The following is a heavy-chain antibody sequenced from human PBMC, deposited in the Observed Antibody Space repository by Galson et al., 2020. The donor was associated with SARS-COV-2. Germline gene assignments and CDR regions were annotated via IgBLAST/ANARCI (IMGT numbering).Heavy chain of an antibody. J-gene: IGHJ3*02. CDR2: FDPEDGET. Sequence: RQAPGKGLEWMGGFDPEDGETIYAQKFQGRVTMTEDTSTDTAYMELSSLRSEDTAVYYCATPTDRTTVTTLDAFDIWGQGTMVTVSS. D-gene: IGHD4-17*01. V-gene: IGHV1-24*01. CDR3: ATPTDRTTVTTLDAFDI.